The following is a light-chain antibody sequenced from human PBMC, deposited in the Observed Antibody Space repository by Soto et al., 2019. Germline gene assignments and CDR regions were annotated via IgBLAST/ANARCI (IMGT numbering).Light chain of an antibody. J-gene: IGLJ2*01. V-gene: IGLV2-14*03. CDR2: DII. CDR1: SSDIGAFTS. CDR3: SSYSLTTTLVV. Sequence: QSALTQPASVSGSPGQSITISCTGTSSDIGAFTSVSWYQQHPGKAPKLIIYDIIHRPSGVSDRFSGSKSVNTASLTVSGLQPEDEANYYCSSYSLTTTLVVFGGGTKLTVL.